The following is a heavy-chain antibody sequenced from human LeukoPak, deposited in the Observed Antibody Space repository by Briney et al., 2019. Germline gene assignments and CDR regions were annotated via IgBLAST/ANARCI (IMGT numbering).Heavy chain of an antibody. CDR2: INSRSDTI. Sequence: GGSLRLSCAASGFTFSSYSMNWVRQAPGKGLKWISYINSRSDTIYYADSVKGRFTISRDNARSSLFLQMNSLRSEDTAVYYCAREAAAGLDYWGQGTLVTVSS. J-gene: IGHJ4*02. CDR1: GFTFSSYS. V-gene: IGHV3-48*04. CDR3: AREAAAGLDY. D-gene: IGHD6-13*01.